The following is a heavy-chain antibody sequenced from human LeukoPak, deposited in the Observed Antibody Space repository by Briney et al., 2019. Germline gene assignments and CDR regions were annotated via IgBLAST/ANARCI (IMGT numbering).Heavy chain of an antibody. CDR3: ASGYRGYSSYDYYYYYYYMDV. V-gene: IGHV4-39*01. Sequence: SETLSLTCTVSGGSISSSSYYWGWIRQPPGKGLEWIGSIYYSGSTYYNPSLKSRVTISVDTSKNQFSLKLSSVTAADTAVYYCASGYRGYSSYDYYYYYYYMDVWGKGTTVTVSS. CDR2: IYYSGST. J-gene: IGHJ6*03. D-gene: IGHD5-12*01. CDR1: GGSISSSSYY.